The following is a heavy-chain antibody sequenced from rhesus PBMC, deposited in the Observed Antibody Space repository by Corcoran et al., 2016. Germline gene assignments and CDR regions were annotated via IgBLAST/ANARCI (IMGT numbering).Heavy chain of an antibody. V-gene: IGHV4S7*01. CDR1: GGSISGYYL. J-gene: IGHJ4*01. CDR2: IYGGRGST. CDR3: ARETGVLTALFDY. D-gene: IGHD2-15*01. Sequence: QVQLQESGPGVVKPSETLSLTCAVSGGSISGYYLWSWIRQPPGKGLEWFGYIYGGRGSTGYNPSLNSRVIISIDPSKNQFSLKLSSVTAADTAVYYCARETGVLTALFDYWGQGVLVTVSS.